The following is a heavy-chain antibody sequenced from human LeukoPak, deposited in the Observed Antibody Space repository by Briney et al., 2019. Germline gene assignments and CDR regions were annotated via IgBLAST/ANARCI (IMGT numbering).Heavy chain of an antibody. J-gene: IGHJ3*02. V-gene: IGHV3-30*18. CDR3: ANAYGSGSDAFDI. Sequence: GGSLRLSCAASGFNFSNYGMHWVRQAPGKGLEWVAVISYDGSNKYYADSVKGRFTISRDNSKNTLYLQMNSLRAEDTAVYYCANAYGSGSDAFDIWGQGTMVTVSS. D-gene: IGHD3-10*01. CDR2: ISYDGSNK. CDR1: GFNFSNYG.